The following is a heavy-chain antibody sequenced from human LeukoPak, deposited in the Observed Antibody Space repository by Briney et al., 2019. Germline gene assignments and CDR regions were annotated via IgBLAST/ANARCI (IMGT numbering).Heavy chain of an antibody. J-gene: IGHJ4*02. Sequence: PSETLSLTCAVYGGSFSGYYWSWIRQPPGKGLEWIGEINHSGGTNYNPSLKSRVTMSVDTSKNQFSLKLSSVTAADTAVYYCARVPGYSSGWYGGAYYFDYWGQGTLVTVSS. CDR2: INHSGGT. D-gene: IGHD6-19*01. V-gene: IGHV4-34*01. CDR1: GGSFSGYY. CDR3: ARVPGYSSGWYGGAYYFDY.